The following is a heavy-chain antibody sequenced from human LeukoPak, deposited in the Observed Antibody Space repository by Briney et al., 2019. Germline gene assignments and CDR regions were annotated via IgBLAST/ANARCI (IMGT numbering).Heavy chain of an antibody. J-gene: IGHJ6*02. CDR1: GGSISSYY. CDR3: ARLGGNRYYYYGMDV. D-gene: IGHD4-23*01. Sequence: SETLSLTCTVSGGSISSYYWSWIRQPPGKGLEWIGYIYYSGSTNYDPSLKSRVTISVDTSKNQFSLKLSSVTAADTAVYYCARLGGNRYYYYGMDVWGQGTTVTVSS. V-gene: IGHV4-59*08. CDR2: IYYSGST.